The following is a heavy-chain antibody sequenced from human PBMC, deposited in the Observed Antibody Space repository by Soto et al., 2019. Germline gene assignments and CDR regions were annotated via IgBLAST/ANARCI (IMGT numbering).Heavy chain of an antibody. CDR1: GFTLRSSA. CDR3: AKDADGSGCFDY. CDR2: ISGSGGST. D-gene: IGHD6-19*01. V-gene: IGHV3-23*01. J-gene: IGHJ4*02. Sequence: GSLRLSCAASGFTLRSSAMSWVRQAPGKGLEWVSTISGSGGSTYYADSVKGRFTISRDNSKNTLYLQMNSLRAEDTAIYYCAKDADGSGCFDYWGQGTLVTVSS.